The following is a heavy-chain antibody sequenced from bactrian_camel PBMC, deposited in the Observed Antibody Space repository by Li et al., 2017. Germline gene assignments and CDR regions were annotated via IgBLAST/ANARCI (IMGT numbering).Heavy chain of an antibody. V-gene: IGHV3S42*01. Sequence: VQLVESGGGLVQPGGSLRLSCVGSGFTFSEYPMAWVRQAPGKGLEWLSIIKGNSDRIVYADSVQGRFTISRDNVKNTLHLQMNSLKPEDTAVYYCAAYSLPNDIGCLGALWGQGTQVTVS. CDR3: AAYSLPNDIGCLGAL. D-gene: IGHD1*01. CDR2: IKGNSDRI. CDR1: GFTFSEYP. J-gene: IGHJ4*01.